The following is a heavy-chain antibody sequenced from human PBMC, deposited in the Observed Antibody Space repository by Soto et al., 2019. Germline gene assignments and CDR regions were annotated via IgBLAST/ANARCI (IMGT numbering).Heavy chain of an antibody. Sequence: SETLSLTCTVSGGFISSSSYYWGWIRQSPGKGLEWIGSIDYSGSTYYNSSLRSRVIISVDTYNNQFSLKLSSVTAADTAVCYCAGHVTWKWSDYWGQGTLVTVSS. CDR1: GGFISSSSYY. V-gene: IGHV4-39*01. D-gene: IGHD1-1*01. CDR3: AGHVTWKWSDY. J-gene: IGHJ4*02. CDR2: IDYSGST.